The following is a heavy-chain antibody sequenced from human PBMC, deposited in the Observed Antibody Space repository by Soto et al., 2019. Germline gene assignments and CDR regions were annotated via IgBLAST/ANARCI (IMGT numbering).Heavy chain of an antibody. Sequence: ASVKVSCKASGYTFTSYGISWVRQAPGQGLEWMGWISAYNGNTNYAQKLQGRVTMTTDTSTSTAYMELRSLRSDDTAVYYCAREVVGSFSWYDYYYYYGMDVRAQRTTDTGSS. J-gene: IGHJ6*02. CDR3: AREVVGSFSWYDYYYYYGMDV. CDR2: ISAYNGNT. D-gene: IGHD6-13*01. V-gene: IGHV1-18*04. CDR1: GYTFTSYG.